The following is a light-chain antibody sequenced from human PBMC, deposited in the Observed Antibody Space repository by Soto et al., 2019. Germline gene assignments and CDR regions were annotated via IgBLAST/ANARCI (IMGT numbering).Light chain of an antibody. CDR3: SSYAGSYTVI. J-gene: IGLJ1*01. Sequence: QSALTQPRSVSGSPGQSVTISCTGTSNDVGVYNYVSWYQQYPGKAPKLIIYDVTKRPSGVPDRFSGSKSGSTASLTISGLRTDDEADYFCSSYAGSYTVIFGGGTKVTVL. V-gene: IGLV2-11*01. CDR1: SNDVGVYNY. CDR2: DVT.